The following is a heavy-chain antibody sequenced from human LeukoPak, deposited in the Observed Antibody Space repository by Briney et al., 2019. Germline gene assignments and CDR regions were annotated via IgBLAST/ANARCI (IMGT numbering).Heavy chain of an antibody. D-gene: IGHD3-10*01. Sequence: PGGSLRLSCAASGFTFDEYAMHWVRQAPGKGLEWVSGISWNSGSIGYADSVKGRFTISRDNAKNSLYLQMNSLRAEDTALYYCAKGGLEYYGSNWFDPWGQGTLVTVSS. CDR2: ISWNSGSI. J-gene: IGHJ5*02. CDR3: AKGGLEYYGSNWFDP. V-gene: IGHV3-9*01. CDR1: GFTFDEYA.